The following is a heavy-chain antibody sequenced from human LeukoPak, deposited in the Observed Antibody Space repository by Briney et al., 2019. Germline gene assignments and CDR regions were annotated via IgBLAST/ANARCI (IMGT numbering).Heavy chain of an antibody. Sequence: PGGSLRLSCAASGFTFSSNYMSWVRQAPGKGLVWVARINNDGSSTSYADSVKGRFTISRDNANNTLFLQMNSLRVEDTAMYYCARDRGGPDYWGQGILVTVSS. CDR2: INNDGSST. CDR1: GFTFSSNY. V-gene: IGHV3-74*01. J-gene: IGHJ4*02. D-gene: IGHD3-10*01. CDR3: ARDRGGPDY.